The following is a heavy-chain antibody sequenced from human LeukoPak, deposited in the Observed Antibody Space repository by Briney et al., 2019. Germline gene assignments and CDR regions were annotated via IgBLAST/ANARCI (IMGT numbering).Heavy chain of an antibody. J-gene: IGHJ4*02. V-gene: IGHV3-33*01. CDR2: IWYDGSNK. D-gene: IGHD3-10*01. CDR3: ARGAYYSIN. Sequence: PGRSLRLSCAASGFTFSNYGMHWVRQAPGRGLERVAVIWYDGSNKYYADSVKGRFTISRDNSKNTLYLQLNSLRVEDTAVYYCARGAYYSINWGQGTLVTVSS. CDR1: GFTFSNYG.